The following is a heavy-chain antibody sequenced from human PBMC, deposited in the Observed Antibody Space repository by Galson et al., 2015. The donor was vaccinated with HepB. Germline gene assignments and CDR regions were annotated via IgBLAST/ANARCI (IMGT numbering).Heavy chain of an antibody. CDR1: GFTFSDYG. D-gene: IGHD2-2*01. CDR3: ARGQLLTLCDY. CDR2: IWYDGSNE. J-gene: IGHJ4*02. Sequence: SLRLSCAASGFTFSDYGMHWVRQAPGKGLGWAAAIWYDGSNEYYADSVKGRFTISRDNSKNTLYLQMNSLTADDTAVYYCARGQLLTLCDYWGQGTLVTVFS. V-gene: IGHV3-33*01.